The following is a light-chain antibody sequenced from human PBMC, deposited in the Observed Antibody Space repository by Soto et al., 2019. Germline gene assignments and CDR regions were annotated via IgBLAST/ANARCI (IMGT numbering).Light chain of an antibody. CDR3: SSYTSSSTLGV. Sequence: QSALTQPASVSGSPGQSITISCTGTSSDVGGYNYVSWYQQHPGKAPKLMIYEVINRPSGVSNLFSGSKSGNTASLTISGLQAEDEADYYCSSYTSSSTLGVFGGGTKLTVL. V-gene: IGLV2-14*01. CDR1: SSDVGGYNY. J-gene: IGLJ2*01. CDR2: EVI.